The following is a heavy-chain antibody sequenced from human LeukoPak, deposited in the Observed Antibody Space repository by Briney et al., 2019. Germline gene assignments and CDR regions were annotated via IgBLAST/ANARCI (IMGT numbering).Heavy chain of an antibody. D-gene: IGHD3-10*01. Sequence: ASVKVSCKASGYTFTSYYMHWVRQAPGQGLEWMGIINPSGGSTSYAQKFQGRVTMTRDTSTSTVYMELSSQRSEDTAVYYCARDVLLWFGEEDWFDPWGQGTLVTVSS. J-gene: IGHJ5*02. CDR2: INPSGGST. CDR3: ARDVLLWFGEEDWFDP. V-gene: IGHV1-46*03. CDR1: GYTFTSYY.